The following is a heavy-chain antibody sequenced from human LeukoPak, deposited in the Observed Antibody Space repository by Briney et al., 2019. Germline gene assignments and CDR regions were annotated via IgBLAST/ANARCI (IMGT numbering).Heavy chain of an antibody. CDR1: GGSISSSSYY. D-gene: IGHD3-16*01. CDR2: IYYSGST. J-gene: IGHJ6*03. CDR3: ALGGYYYYYMDV. V-gene: IGHV4-39*01. Sequence: SETLSLTCTVSGGSISSSSYYWGWIRQPPGKGLEWIGSIYYSGSTYYNPSLKSRVTISVDTSRNQFSLKLSSVTAADTAVYYCALGGYYYYYMDVWGKGTTVTVSS.